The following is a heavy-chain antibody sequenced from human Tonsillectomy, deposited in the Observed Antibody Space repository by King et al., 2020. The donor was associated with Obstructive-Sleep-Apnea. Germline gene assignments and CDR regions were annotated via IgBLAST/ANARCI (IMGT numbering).Heavy chain of an antibody. Sequence: VQLVESGGVVVQPGGSLRLSCAASGFTFDDYTMHWVRQAPGKGLEWVSLINWDGDKTYYADSVKGRFTISRDNSENSLYLEMNSLTTEDTALYYFAKDIWGSSGGTCCRHDALDIWGQGTMVTVSS. V-gene: IGHV3-43*01. CDR3: AKDIWGSSGGTCCRHDALDI. CDR2: INWDGDKT. J-gene: IGHJ3*02. CDR1: GFTFDDYT. D-gene: IGHD2-15*01.